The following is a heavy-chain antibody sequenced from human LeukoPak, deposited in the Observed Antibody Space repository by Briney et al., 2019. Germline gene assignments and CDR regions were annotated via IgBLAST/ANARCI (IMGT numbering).Heavy chain of an antibody. J-gene: IGHJ4*02. CDR2: INPNTGGT. CDR1: VYTFTGYY. V-gene: IGHV1-2*02. CDR3: ATFDY. Sequence: ASVRVSSKTSVYTFTGYYMHFVRQAPGQGLEWMGWINPNTGGTNYAQKFQGRVTMTRDTSISTAYMELSRLRSDDTAVYYCATFDYWGQGTLVTVSS.